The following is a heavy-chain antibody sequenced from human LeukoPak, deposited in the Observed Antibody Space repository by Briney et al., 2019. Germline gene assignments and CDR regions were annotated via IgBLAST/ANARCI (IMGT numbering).Heavy chain of an antibody. CDR2: IYYSGST. V-gene: IGHV4-39*01. D-gene: IGHD3-22*01. Sequence: SETLSLTCTVSGGSISSSNYYWGWIRQPPGKGLEWIGSIYYSGSTYYNPSLKSRVTISVDTSKNQFSLKLSSVTAADTAVYYCARLPANHYYYDSSGPHWGQGTLVTVSS. CDR1: GGSISSSNYY. J-gene: IGHJ4*02. CDR3: ARLPANHYYYDSSGPH.